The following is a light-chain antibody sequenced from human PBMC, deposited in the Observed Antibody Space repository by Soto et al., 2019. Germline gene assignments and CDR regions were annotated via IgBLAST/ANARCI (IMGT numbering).Light chain of an antibody. CDR3: QQYNSHWSWT. J-gene: IGKJ1*01. V-gene: IGKV1-5*03. CDR2: QAS. CDR1: QRINNW. Sequence: DMQMTQSPSTLAASAGDRVTIACRSSQRINNWLAWYQQKPGKAPKLLIYQASNLQSGVPPRFSGGGFATEFTLTISNLQPEDFAMYYCQQYNSHWSWTFGQGTKVDI.